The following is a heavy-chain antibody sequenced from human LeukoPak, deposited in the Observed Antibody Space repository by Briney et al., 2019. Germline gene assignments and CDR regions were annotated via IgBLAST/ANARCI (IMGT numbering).Heavy chain of an antibody. Sequence: GGSLRLSCAASRFTFSSYYMSWVRQAPGKGLEWVANIKQDGSEKYYVDSVKGRFTISRDNAKNSLYLQMNSLRAEDTAVYYCASDSGYFYYYGMDVWGQGTTVTVSS. D-gene: IGHD3-22*01. J-gene: IGHJ6*02. V-gene: IGHV3-7*01. CDR1: RFTFSSYY. CDR3: ASDSGYFYYYGMDV. CDR2: IKQDGSEK.